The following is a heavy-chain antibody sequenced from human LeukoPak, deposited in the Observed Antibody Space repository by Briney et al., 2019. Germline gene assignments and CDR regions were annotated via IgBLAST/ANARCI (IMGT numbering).Heavy chain of an antibody. J-gene: IGHJ4*02. D-gene: IGHD3-22*01. CDR1: GYTFTGYY. Sequence: ASVKVSCKASGYTFTGYYMHWVRQAPGQGLEWMGWINPNSGGTNYAQKFQGRVTMTRDTSISTAYMELSRLRFDDTAVYYCARGQYYYDSSGYLYWGQGTLVTVSS. CDR3: ARGQYYYDSSGYLY. V-gene: IGHV1-2*02. CDR2: INPNSGGT.